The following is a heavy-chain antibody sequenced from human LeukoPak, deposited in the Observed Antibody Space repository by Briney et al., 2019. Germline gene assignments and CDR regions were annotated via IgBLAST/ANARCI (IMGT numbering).Heavy chain of an antibody. CDR1: GFTFSSYA. CDR3: AKPSFDYDILTGYPHDAFDI. CDR2: ISGSGGST. Sequence: GGSLRLSCAASGFTFSSYAMSWVRQAPGKGLEWVSAISGSGGSTYYTDSVKGRFTIFRDNSKNTLYLQMNSLRAEDTAVYYYAKPSFDYDILTGYPHDAFDICGQGTMVTVSS. D-gene: IGHD3-9*01. J-gene: IGHJ3*02. V-gene: IGHV3-23*01.